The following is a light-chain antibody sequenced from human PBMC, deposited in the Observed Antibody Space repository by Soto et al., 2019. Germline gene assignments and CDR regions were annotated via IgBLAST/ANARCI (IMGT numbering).Light chain of an antibody. Sequence: EIVMTHSPATLSVSPGERATLSCRANQSISSNLAWYQQKPGQAPRLIIYGASTRATGIPARFSGSVSETEFSLTISSLQSEDFAVYYCQQYNNWPPLTFGGGTKVEIK. J-gene: IGKJ4*01. V-gene: IGKV3-15*01. CDR1: QSISSN. CDR2: GAS. CDR3: QQYNNWPPLT.